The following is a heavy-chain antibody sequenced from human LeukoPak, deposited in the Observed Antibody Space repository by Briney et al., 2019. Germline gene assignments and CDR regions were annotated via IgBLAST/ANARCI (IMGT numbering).Heavy chain of an antibody. D-gene: IGHD2-15*01. J-gene: IGHJ4*02. Sequence: PGGSLRLSCAASGFSFSSYEMNWVRQAPGKGLEWSSYISNTATTIDYADSVKGRFTISRDNAKNSLYLQMKSLRAEDTAVYYCARDTQWSYFDYWGQGTLVTVSS. CDR2: ISNTATTI. V-gene: IGHV3-48*03. CDR1: GFSFSSYE. CDR3: ARDTQWSYFDY.